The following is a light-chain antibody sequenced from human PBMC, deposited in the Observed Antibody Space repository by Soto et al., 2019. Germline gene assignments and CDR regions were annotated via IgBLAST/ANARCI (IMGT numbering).Light chain of an antibody. J-gene: IGKJ4*01. Sequence: EIVLTQSPGTLSLSPGERATLSCRASQSVSRYLAWYQQKPGQPPRLLIHDAFSRATGIPDRSSGSGSGTDFTLSISSLEPEDFAVYYCQQYGSSPLSFGGGTKVDIK. CDR2: DAF. CDR1: QSVSRY. V-gene: IGKV3-20*01. CDR3: QQYGSSPLS.